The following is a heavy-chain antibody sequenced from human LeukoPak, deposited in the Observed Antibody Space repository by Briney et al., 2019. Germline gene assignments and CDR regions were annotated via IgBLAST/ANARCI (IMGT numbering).Heavy chain of an antibody. Sequence: GGSLRLSCAASGFTFSDYYMSWIRQAPGKGLEWVSYISSSGSTIYYADSVKGRFTISRDNAKNSLYLQMISLRAEDTAVYYCARNIVVVTAKEATYYFDYWGQGTLVTVSS. CDR1: GFTFSDYY. D-gene: IGHD2-21*02. V-gene: IGHV3-11*04. CDR2: ISSSGSTI. CDR3: ARNIVVVTAKEATYYFDY. J-gene: IGHJ4*01.